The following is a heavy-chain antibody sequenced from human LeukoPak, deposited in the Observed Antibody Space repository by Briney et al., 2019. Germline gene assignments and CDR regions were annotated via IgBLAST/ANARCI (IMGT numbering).Heavy chain of an antibody. CDR2: IYPGDSDT. D-gene: IGHD1-26*01. CDR3: ARLVGDTPSGYGMDV. Sequence: GESLKISCKGSGYSFTSYWIGWVRQMPGKGLERMGIIYPGDSDTRYSPSFQGQVTISADKSISTAYLQWSSLKASDTAMYYCARLVGDTPSGYGMDVWGQGTTVTVSS. V-gene: IGHV5-51*01. J-gene: IGHJ6*02. CDR1: GYSFTSYW.